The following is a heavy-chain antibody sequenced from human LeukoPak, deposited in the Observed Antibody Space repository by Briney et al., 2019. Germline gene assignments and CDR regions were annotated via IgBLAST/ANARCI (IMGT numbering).Heavy chain of an antibody. CDR1: GGSISSYY. CDR3: ARDHYYYDSSGYYYYFDY. D-gene: IGHD3-22*01. Sequence: ETLSLTCTVSGGSISSYYWGWIRQPPGKGLEWVSSISSSSSFISYADSVKGRFTVSRDNAKNSLYLQMNSLRAEDTAVYYCARDHYYYDSSGYYYYFDYWGQGTLVTVSS. CDR2: ISSSSSFI. V-gene: IGHV3-21*01. J-gene: IGHJ4*02.